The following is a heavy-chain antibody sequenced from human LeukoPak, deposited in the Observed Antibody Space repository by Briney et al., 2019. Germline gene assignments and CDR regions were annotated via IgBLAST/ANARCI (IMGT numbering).Heavy chain of an antibody. J-gene: IGHJ4*02. CDR2: ISAYNGNT. V-gene: IGHV1-18*01. D-gene: IGHD1-26*01. CDR1: GYTFTIYG. CDR3: ARDGTFYSGSYSYYFDY. Sequence: ASVKVSCTASGYTFTIYGISWVRQAPGQGLEWMGWISAYNGNTNYAQKFQGRVTMTTDTSASTAYMELRSLRSDDTAIYYCARDGTFYSGSYSYYFDYWGQGTLVTVSS.